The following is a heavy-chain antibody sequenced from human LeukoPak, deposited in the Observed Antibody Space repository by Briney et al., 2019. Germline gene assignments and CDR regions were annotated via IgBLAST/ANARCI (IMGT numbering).Heavy chain of an antibody. CDR2: IIPIFGIA. D-gene: IGHD5-18*01. V-gene: IGHV1-69*04. J-gene: IGHJ6*02. CDR1: GGTFSSYA. CDR3: ARVPSARGYSYGWGPDYYGMDV. Sequence: SVKVSCKASGGTFSSYAISWVRQAPGQGLEWMGRIIPIFGIANYAQKFQGRVTITADKSTSTAYMELSSLRSEDTAVYYCARVPSARGYSYGWGPDYYGMDVWSQGTTVTVSS.